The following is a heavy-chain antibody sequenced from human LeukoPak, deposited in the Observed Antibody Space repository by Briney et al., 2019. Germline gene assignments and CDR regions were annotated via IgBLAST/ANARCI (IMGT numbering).Heavy chain of an antibody. CDR3: ARQPYSGSYYGYYYYYMDV. D-gene: IGHD1-26*01. CDR1: GYSFTSYW. Sequence: GESLKISCKGSGYSFTSYWIGWVRQLPGKGLEWTGIIYPGDSDTRYSPSFQGQVTISADKSISTAYLQWSSLKASDTAMYYCARQPYSGSYYGYYYYYMDVWGKGTTVTVSS. V-gene: IGHV5-51*01. J-gene: IGHJ6*03. CDR2: IYPGDSDT.